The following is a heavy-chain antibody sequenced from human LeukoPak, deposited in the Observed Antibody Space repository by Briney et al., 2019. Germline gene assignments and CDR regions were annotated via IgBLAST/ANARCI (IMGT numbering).Heavy chain of an antibody. CDR1: GGSISSSSYY. Sequence: SETLSLTCTVSGGSISSSSYYWGWIRQPPGKGLEWIGSIYYSGSTYYNPSLKSRVTISIDTSKNQFSLKLSSVTAADTAVYYCARDGDVFDYWGQGTPVTVSS. J-gene: IGHJ4*02. D-gene: IGHD7-27*01. CDR3: ARDGDVFDY. V-gene: IGHV4-39*07. CDR2: IYYSGST.